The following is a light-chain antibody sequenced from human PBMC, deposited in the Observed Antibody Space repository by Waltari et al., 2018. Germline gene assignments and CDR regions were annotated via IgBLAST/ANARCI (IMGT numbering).Light chain of an antibody. Sequence: DIVMTQSPDSLAGALGERATINCRSGQSVLSSSNNKNYLAWYQQKLGQPPKLLIYWASTRESGVPDRFNGSGSGTDFTLTISSLQAEDVAVYYCQQYYSTPYTFGQGTKLEIK. J-gene: IGKJ2*01. CDR1: QSVLSSSNNKNY. V-gene: IGKV4-1*01. CDR3: QQYYSTPYT. CDR2: WAS.